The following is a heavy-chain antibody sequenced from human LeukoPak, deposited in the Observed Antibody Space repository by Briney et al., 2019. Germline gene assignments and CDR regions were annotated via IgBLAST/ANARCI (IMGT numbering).Heavy chain of an antibody. V-gene: IGHV3-64*01. J-gene: IGHJ3*02. CDR3: AKGKYYYDSSGYWGAFDI. CDR2: ISSNGVST. D-gene: IGHD3-22*01. CDR1: GFTFSSYA. Sequence: PGGSLRLSCEASGFTFSSYAMHWVRQAPGNGLEYVSAISSNGVSTYYANSEKGRFTISRDNSKNTVYLKMNILIAEDTAVYYCAKGKYYYDSSGYWGAFDIWGQGTMVTVSS.